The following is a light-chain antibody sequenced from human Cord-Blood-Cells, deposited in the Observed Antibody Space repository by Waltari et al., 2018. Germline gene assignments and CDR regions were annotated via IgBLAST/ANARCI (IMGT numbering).Light chain of an antibody. CDR2: WAS. V-gene: IGKV4-1*01. CDR3: QQYYSTPLT. J-gene: IGKJ4*01. CDR1: QSVLYSSNNKKY. Sequence: DIVMTQSPDSLAVSLVERATINCKSSQSVLYSSNNKKYLAWYQQKPGPPPKLLIYWASTPESGVPDRFSGSESGTDFTLTISSLQAEDVAVYYCQQYYSTPLTFGGGTKVEIK.